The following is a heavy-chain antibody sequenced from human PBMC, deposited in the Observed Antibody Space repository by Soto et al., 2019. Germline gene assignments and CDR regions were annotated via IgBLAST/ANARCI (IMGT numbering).Heavy chain of an antibody. CDR2: VRPAGGQM. D-gene: IGHD2-8*02. CDR3: STTGGY. CDR1: RIPFLGYW. V-gene: IGHV3-7*05. Sequence: EVPLEQSGGGLVPPGGSLSLSCVASRIPFLGYWMSWVRQAPGRGLEWVAPVRPAGGQMYYVDSVKGRCTISRDRAKNSLYLQMNSLTVEDTALYYCSTTGGYWGQGILVTVSS. J-gene: IGHJ4*02.